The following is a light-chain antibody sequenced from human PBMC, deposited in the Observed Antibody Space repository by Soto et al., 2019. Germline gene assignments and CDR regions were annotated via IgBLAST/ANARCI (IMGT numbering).Light chain of an antibody. CDR1: QSVRNN. V-gene: IGKV3-15*01. Sequence: EIMMTQSPATLSVSPGERATLSCRASQSVRNNLAWYQQKPGQAPRLLIYGASTRATGIPDRFSGSGSGTEFTLTISSLQSEDFAVYYCQQYNNWPPWTFGQGTKVEFK. J-gene: IGKJ1*01. CDR2: GAS. CDR3: QQYNNWPPWT.